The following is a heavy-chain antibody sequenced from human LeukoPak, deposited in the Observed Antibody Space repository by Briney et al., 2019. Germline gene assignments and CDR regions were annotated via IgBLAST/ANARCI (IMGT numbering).Heavy chain of an antibody. CDR2: IYSGGTT. J-gene: IGHJ4*02. Sequence: GGSLRLSCAASGFTFGTNCMTWVRQAPGKGLEWVSTIYSGGTTYYADSVMGRFTISRHNSRNTLYLQMNSLRAEDTAVYYCARVDTVMAYYFDLWGQGTLVTVSS. CDR1: GFTFGTNC. V-gene: IGHV3-53*04. CDR3: ARVDTVMAYYFDL. D-gene: IGHD5-18*01.